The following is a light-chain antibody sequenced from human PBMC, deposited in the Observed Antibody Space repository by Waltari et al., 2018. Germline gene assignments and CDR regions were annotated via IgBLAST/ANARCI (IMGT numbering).Light chain of an antibody. Sequence: AIRMTQSPSSFSASTGDRVTITCRANEGITPYLAWYQQKPGKAPKLLIYAASTLHSGVPSRFSGSGSGTDFTLTISCLQSEDFATYYCQQYFSYPLTFGGGTKVEIK. CDR2: AAS. CDR3: QQYFSYPLT. V-gene: IGKV1-8*01. J-gene: IGKJ4*01. CDR1: EGITPY.